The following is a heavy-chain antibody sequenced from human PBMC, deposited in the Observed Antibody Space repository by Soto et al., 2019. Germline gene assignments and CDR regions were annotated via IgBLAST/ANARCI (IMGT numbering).Heavy chain of an antibody. CDR3: ATHPCIAAAVHYGMDV. CDR1: GYSFTSYW. J-gene: IGHJ6*02. CDR2: IYPGDSDT. D-gene: IGHD6-25*01. V-gene: IGHV5-51*01. Sequence: GESLKISCKGSGYSFTSYWIGWVRQMPGKGLEWMGIIYPGDSDTRYSPSFQGHVTISADKSISTAYLQWSSLKASDTAMYYCATHPCIAAAVHYGMDVWGQGTTVTVSS.